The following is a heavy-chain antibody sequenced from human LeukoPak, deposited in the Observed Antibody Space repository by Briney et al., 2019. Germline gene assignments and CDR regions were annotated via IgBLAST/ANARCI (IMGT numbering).Heavy chain of an antibody. CDR2: IYSGGST. CDR3: ARAGPYSSGWYFFYFDY. Sequence: GGSLRLSCAASGFTVSSNYMSWVRQAPGKGLEWVSVIYSGGSTYYADSVKGRFTISRHNSKNTLYLQMNSLRAEDTAVYYCARAGPYSSGWYFFYFDYWGQGTLVTVSS. D-gene: IGHD6-19*01. J-gene: IGHJ4*02. V-gene: IGHV3-53*04. CDR1: GFTVSSNY.